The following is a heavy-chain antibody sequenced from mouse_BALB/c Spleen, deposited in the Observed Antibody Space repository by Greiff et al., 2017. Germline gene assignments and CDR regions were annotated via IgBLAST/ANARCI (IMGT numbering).Heavy chain of an antibody. CDR2: INSNGGST. V-gene: IGHV5-6-3*01. CDR1: GFTFSSYG. CDR3: ARDYYYGSSFFAY. D-gene: IGHD1-1*01. Sequence: EVQVVESGGGLVQPGGSLKLSCAASGFTFSSYGMSWVRQTPDKRLELVATINSNGGSTYYPDSVKGRFTISRDNAKNTLYLQMSSLKSEDTAMYYCARDYYYGSSFFAYWGQGTLVTVSA. J-gene: IGHJ3*01.